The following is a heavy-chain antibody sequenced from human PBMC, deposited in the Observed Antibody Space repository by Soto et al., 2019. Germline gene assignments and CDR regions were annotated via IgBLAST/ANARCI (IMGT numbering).Heavy chain of an antibody. Sequence: SETLSLTCTVSGGSIISSSYSWAWIRQPPGKGLEWIGSIYYSGSTYYNPSLKSRVTISVDTSKNQFSLKLSSVTAADTAVYYCARHVYDFWSGYLPNFDHWGQGTLVTV. CDR2: IYYSGST. CDR1: GGSIISSSYS. D-gene: IGHD3-3*01. V-gene: IGHV4-39*01. J-gene: IGHJ4*02. CDR3: ARHVYDFWSGYLPNFDH.